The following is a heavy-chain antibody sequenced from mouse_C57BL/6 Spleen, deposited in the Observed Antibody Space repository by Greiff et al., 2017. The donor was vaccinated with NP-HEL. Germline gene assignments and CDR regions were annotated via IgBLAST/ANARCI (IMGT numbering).Heavy chain of an antibody. CDR3: ARKGNEFYFDY. V-gene: IGHV1-39*01. Sequence: EVKLQESGPELVKPGASVKISCKASGYSFTDSNMNWVKQSNGKSLEWIGVLNPNYGTTSYNQKFKGKATLTVDQSSSTAYMQLNSLTSEDSAVYYCARKGNEFYFDYGGQGTTLTVSS. CDR1: GYSFTDSN. J-gene: IGHJ2*01. CDR2: LNPNYGTT.